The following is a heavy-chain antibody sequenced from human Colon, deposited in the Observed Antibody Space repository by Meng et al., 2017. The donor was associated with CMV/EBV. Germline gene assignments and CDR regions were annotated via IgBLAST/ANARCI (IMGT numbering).Heavy chain of an antibody. CDR1: GFTFRYYA. Sequence: GGSLRLSCAASGFTFRYYAMNWVRQGPGKALEWVASISSNTFYKYYTDSVKGRFSVSRDNAQDSLSLQMDSLRAEDTAIYYCVTGTTGYFDLWGQGTLVTVSS. V-gene: IGHV3-21*01. J-gene: IGHJ4*02. D-gene: IGHD1-7*01. CDR2: ISSNTFYK. CDR3: VTGTTGYFDL.